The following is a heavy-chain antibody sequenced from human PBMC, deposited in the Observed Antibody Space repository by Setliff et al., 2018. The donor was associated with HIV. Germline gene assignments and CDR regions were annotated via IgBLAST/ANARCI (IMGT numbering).Heavy chain of an antibody. CDR2: TKNKDNSFTT. CDR1: GFTFSDHY. Sequence: GGSLRLSCAASGFTFSDHYMDWVRQAPGKGLEWVGRTKNKDNSFTTEYAASVKGRFTISRDDSKNTLYLQMNSLITEDTALYYCTTAVAQNWYGSGNENYWGQGTLVTVSS. V-gene: IGHV3-72*01. CDR3: TTAVAQNWYGSGNENY. D-gene: IGHD3-10*01. J-gene: IGHJ4*02.